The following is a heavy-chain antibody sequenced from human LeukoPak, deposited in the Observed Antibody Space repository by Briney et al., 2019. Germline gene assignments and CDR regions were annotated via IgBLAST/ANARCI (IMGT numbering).Heavy chain of an antibody. V-gene: IGHV1-18*04. CDR3: ASFGVPAAIGGYFQH. Sequence: ASVKVSCKASRYTFTAYYLHWVRQAPGQGLEWMGWINPNSGNTNYAQKLQGRVTMTTDTSTSTAYMELRSLRSDDTAVYYCASFGVPAAIGGYFQHWGQGTLVTVSS. CDR1: RYTFTAYY. CDR2: INPNSGNT. D-gene: IGHD2-2*02. J-gene: IGHJ1*01.